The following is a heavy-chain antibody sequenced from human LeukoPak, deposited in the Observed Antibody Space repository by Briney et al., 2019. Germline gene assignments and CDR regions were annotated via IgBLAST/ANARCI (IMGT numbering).Heavy chain of an antibody. J-gene: IGHJ4*02. CDR1: GGSFSGYY. V-gene: IGHV4-34*01. CDR2: ISHSGST. D-gene: IGHD6-6*01. Sequence: SETLSLTCAVYGGSFSGYYWSWIRQPPGKGLEGIGEISHSGSTNYNPSLKSRVTISVDTSKNQFSLKLSSVTAADTAVYYCARVHCIAARSRYYFDYWGQGTLVTVSS. CDR3: ARVHCIAARSRYYFDY.